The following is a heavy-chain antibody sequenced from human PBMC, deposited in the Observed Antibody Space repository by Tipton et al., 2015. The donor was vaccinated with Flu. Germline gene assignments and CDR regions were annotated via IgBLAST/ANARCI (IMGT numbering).Heavy chain of an antibody. J-gene: IGHJ3*02. D-gene: IGHD4-17*01. Sequence: TLSLTCTVSGGSISSGGYYWSWIRQHPGKGLEWIGYIYYSGSTYYNPSLKSRVTISVDTSKNQFSLKLSSVTAADTAVYYRARGRYGDYIRNAFDIWGQGTMVTVSS. V-gene: IGHV4-31*03. CDR2: IYYSGST. CDR1: GGSISSGGYY. CDR3: ARGRYGDYIRNAFDI.